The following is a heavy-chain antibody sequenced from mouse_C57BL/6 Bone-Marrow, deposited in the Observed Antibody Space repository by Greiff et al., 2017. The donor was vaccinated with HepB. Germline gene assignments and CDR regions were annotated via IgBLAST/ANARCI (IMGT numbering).Heavy chain of an antibody. D-gene: IGHD2-1*01. CDR3: ASYGNYGAMDY. CDR2: INPSTGGT. V-gene: IGHV1-42*01. Sequence: EVQLQQSGPELVKPGASVKISCKASGYSFTGYYMNWVKQSPEKSLEWIGEINPSTGGTTYNQKFKAKATLTVDKSSSTAYMQLKSLTSEDSAVYYCASYGNYGAMDYWGQGTSVTVSS. CDR1: GYSFTGYY. J-gene: IGHJ4*01.